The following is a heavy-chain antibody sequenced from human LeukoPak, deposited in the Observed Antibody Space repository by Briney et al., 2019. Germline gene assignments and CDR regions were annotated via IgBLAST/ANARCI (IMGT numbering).Heavy chain of an antibody. V-gene: IGHV7-4-1*02. CDR3: ARAYQRLGELSLPNY. D-gene: IGHD3-16*02. CDR2: IHPSTGNP. CDR1: GYTFTNYA. Sequence: ASVKVSCKASGYTFTNYAMNWVRQAPGQGLEWMGWIHPSTGNPTYAQGFTGRFVFSLDTSVSTTYLQISSLKAEDTAVYYCARAYQRLGELSLPNYWGQGTLVTVSS. J-gene: IGHJ4*02.